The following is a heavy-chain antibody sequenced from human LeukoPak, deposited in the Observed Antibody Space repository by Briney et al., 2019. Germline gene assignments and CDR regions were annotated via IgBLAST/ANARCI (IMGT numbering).Heavy chain of an antibody. J-gene: IGHJ4*02. CDR3: ARDVSSWSQLDY. V-gene: IGHV4-59*01. Sequence: PSETLSLTCTVSGGSMSSYYWTWIRQPPGKGLEWIGYIYYRGGTNYNPSLKSRVSISVDTSKNQFSLKLSSVTAADTGVYYCARDVSSWSQLDYWGQGTLVTVSS. CDR2: IYYRGGT. CDR1: GGSMSSYY. D-gene: IGHD6-13*01.